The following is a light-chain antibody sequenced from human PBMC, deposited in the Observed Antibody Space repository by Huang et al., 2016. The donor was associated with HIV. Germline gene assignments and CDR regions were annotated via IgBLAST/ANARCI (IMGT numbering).Light chain of an antibody. CDR3: QQYHAFFPVT. CDR2: TAS. V-gene: IGKV1-5*03. Sequence: DIQMTQSPSTLSASVGDRVTITCRASPGVGSWLAWYQQRPGKAPKLLIYTASSLETGVPSRFSGSGSGTEFTLTISSLQPDDFATYYCQQYHAFFPVTFGQGTKLEIK. J-gene: IGKJ2*01. CDR1: PGVGSW.